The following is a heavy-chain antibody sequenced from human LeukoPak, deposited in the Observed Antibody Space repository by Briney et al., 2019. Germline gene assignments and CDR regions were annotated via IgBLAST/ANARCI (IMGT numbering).Heavy chain of an antibody. J-gene: IGHJ4*02. D-gene: IGHD1-26*01. CDR3: ARAQGALDY. V-gene: IGHV3-23*01. Sequence: GGSLRLSCAASGFTITTYAVNWFRQAPGKGLEWVSGIGGGGTEYYADSVKGRFIISSGSSQNLVHLQMNSLTVEDTAVYYCARAQGALDYWGQGTLVTVSS. CDR1: GFTITTYA. CDR2: IGGGGTE.